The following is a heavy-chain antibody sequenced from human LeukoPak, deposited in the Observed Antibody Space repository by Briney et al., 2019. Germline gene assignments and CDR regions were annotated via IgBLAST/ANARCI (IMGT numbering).Heavy chain of an antibody. V-gene: IGHV1-2*06. Sequence: ASVTVSCKASGQSLTGYFIHWVRQAPGQGLEWVGRIDPNTGDTIYAQNFQGRVTVTSATSISTAYMELSRLTSDDTAVYFCARLGLHGSGTYYFFDYWGQGTLVTVSS. D-gene: IGHD3-10*01. CDR2: IDPNTGDT. J-gene: IGHJ4*02. CDR3: ARLGLHGSGTYYFFDY. CDR1: GQSLTGYF.